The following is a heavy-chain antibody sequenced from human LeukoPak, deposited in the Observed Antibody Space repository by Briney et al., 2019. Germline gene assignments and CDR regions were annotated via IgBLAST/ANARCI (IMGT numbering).Heavy chain of an antibody. Sequence: GSLRLSCAASGFTFSSYAMSWVRQAPGKGLEWIGYIYYSGSTNYNPSLKSRVTISVDTSKNQFSLKLSSVTAADTAVYYCAISIVGGFDYWGQGTLVTVSS. J-gene: IGHJ4*02. CDR3: AISIVGGFDY. D-gene: IGHD1-26*01. CDR2: IYYSGST. CDR1: GFTFSSYA. V-gene: IGHV4-59*08.